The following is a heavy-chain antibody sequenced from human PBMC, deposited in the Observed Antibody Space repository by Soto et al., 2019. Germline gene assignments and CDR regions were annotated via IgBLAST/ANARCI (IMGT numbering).Heavy chain of an antibody. J-gene: IGHJ4*02. D-gene: IGHD3-22*01. CDR1: GFTFSNAW. CDR3: TTGDPITMIVVVPPRFDY. CDR2: IKSKTDGGTT. V-gene: IGHV3-15*01. Sequence: EVQLVESGGGLVKPGGSLRLSCAASGFTFSNAWMSWVRQAPGKGLEWVGRIKSKTDGGTTDYAAPVKGRFTISRDDSKNTLYLQMNSLKTEHTAVYYCTTGDPITMIVVVPPRFDYWGQGTLVTVSS.